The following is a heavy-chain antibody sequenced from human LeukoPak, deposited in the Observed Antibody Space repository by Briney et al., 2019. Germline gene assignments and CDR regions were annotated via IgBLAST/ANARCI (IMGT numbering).Heavy chain of an antibody. CDR3: ARHAGENFDWFNGFDY. D-gene: IGHD3-9*01. CDR1: GGSISSGSYY. Sequence: SETLSLTCTVSGGSISSGSYYWGWIRQPPGKGLEWIGRIYYSGSTYYNPSLQSRVTISVDTSKNQFSLKLSSVTAADTAVYYCARHAGENFDWFNGFDYWGQGTLVTVSS. CDR2: IYYSGST. V-gene: IGHV4-39*01. J-gene: IGHJ4*02.